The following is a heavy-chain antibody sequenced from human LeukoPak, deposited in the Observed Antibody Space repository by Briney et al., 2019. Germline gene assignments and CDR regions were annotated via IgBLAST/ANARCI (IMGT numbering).Heavy chain of an antibody. D-gene: IGHD2-2*01. CDR3: ARVRGYCSSTSCFHLYGMDV. CDR2: INAGNGNT. V-gene: IGHV1-3*01. CDR1: GYTFTSYA. Sequence: ASVKVSCKASGYTFTSYAMHWVRQAPGQRLEWMGWINAGNGNTKYSQKSQGRVTITRDTSASTAYMELSSLRSEDTAVYYCARVRGYCSSTSCFHLYGMDVWGQGTTVTVSS. J-gene: IGHJ6*02.